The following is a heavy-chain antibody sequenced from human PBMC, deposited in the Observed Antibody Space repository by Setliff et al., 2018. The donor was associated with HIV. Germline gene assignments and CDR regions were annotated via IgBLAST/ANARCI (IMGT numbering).Heavy chain of an antibody. CDR3: ARARRDSYDRGRRNHYYIDV. CDR1: GYTFSSYY. CDR2: INPSGGST. J-gene: IGHJ6*03. V-gene: IGHV1-46*01. D-gene: IGHD3-22*01. Sequence: GASVKVSCKASGYTFSSYYMHWVRQAPGQGLEWMGIINPSGGSTSYAQKFQERVTMTRDTSISTAYMELNNLKFEDTAVYYCARARRDSYDRGRRNHYYIDVWGKGTTVTVSS.